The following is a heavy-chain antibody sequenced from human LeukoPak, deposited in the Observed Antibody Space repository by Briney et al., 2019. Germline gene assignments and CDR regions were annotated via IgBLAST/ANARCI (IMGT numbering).Heavy chain of an antibody. CDR2: ISGSGGYT. CDR1: GFTFSNYA. CDR3: AGTGGGYYDSSGYPSDAFDI. D-gene: IGHD3-22*01. V-gene: IGHV3-23*01. J-gene: IGHJ3*02. Sequence: GGSLRLSCAASGFTFSNYAMSWVRQAPGKGLEWVSAISGSGGYTYYADSVKGRFTISRDNSKNTLYLQMNSLRAEDTAVYYCAGTGGGYYDSSGYPSDAFDIWGQGTMVTVSS.